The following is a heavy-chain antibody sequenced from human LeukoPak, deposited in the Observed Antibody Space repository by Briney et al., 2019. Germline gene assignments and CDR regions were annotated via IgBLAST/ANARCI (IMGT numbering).Heavy chain of an antibody. V-gene: IGHV1-18*01. D-gene: IGHD2-2*01. CDR3: ARDVIVVVPAAQAYYYYGMDV. CDR1: GYTFTSYG. CDR2: ISAYNGNT. J-gene: IGHJ6*02. Sequence: GASVKVSCKASGYTFTSYGISWVRQAPGQGLEWMGRISAYNGNTNYAQKPQGRVTMTTDTSTSTAYMELRSLRSDDTAVYYCARDVIVVVPAAQAYYYYGMDVWGQGTTVTVSS.